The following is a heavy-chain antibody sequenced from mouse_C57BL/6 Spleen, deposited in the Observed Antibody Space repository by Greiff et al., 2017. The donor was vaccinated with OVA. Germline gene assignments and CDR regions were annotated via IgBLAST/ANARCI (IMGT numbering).Heavy chain of an antibody. CDR3: ASLGAMDY. Sequence: QVQLQQSGAELAKPGASVKLSCKASGYTFTSYWMHWVKQRPGQGLEWIGYINPSSGYTKYNQKFKDKATLTADKSSSTAYMRLNSLKCEDYAVYYGASLGAMDYWGQGTSVTVSA. CDR1: GYTFTSYW. J-gene: IGHJ4*01. CDR2: INPSSGYT. D-gene: IGHD3-3*01. V-gene: IGHV1-7*01.